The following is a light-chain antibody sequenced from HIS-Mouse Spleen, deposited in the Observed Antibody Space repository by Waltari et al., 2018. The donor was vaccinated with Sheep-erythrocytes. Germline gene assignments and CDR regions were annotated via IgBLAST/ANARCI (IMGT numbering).Light chain of an antibody. CDR3: CSYAGSSTPWV. V-gene: IGLV2-23*01. CDR2: EGS. J-gene: IGLJ3*02. CDR1: SRDVGSYNL. Sequence: QSALTQPASVSGSPGQSITISCPGTSRDVGSYNLVSWYQQHPGKAPKRMIYEGSKRPSGVSNRFSGSKSGNTASLTISGLQAEDEADYYCCSYAGSSTPWVFGGGTKLTVL.